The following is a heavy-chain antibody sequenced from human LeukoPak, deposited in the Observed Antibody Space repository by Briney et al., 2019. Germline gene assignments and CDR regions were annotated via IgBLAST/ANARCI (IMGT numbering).Heavy chain of an antibody. D-gene: IGHD3-10*01. Sequence: PGGSLRLSCAASGFTFSSYSMNWVRQAPGKGLEWVSYIGSSSSTIYYADSVKGRFTISRDNAKNSLYLQMNSLRAEDTAVYYCARTYGSGNFDAFDIWGQGTMVTVSS. CDR2: IGSSSSTI. CDR1: GFTFSSYS. V-gene: IGHV3-48*01. CDR3: ARTYGSGNFDAFDI. J-gene: IGHJ3*02.